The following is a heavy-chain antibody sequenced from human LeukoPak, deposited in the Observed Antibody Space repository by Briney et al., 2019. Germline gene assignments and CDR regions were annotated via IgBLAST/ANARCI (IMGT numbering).Heavy chain of an antibody. J-gene: IGHJ6*03. CDR2: IYHSGST. V-gene: IGHV4-38-2*02. CDR3: ARGYGDYAPPHYYYYYYMDV. D-gene: IGHD4-17*01. CDR1: GYSISSGYY. Sequence: SETLSLTCTVSGYSISSGYYWGWIRQPPGKGLEWIGSIYHSGSTYYNPSLKSRVTISVDTSKNQFSLKLSSVTAADTAVYYCARGYGDYAPPHYYYYYYMDVWGKGTTVTISS.